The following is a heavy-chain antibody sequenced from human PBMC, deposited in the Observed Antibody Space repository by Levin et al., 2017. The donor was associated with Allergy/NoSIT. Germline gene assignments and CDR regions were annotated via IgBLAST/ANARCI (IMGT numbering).Heavy chain of an antibody. Sequence: GGSLRLSCAASGFTFSNYGMDWVRQATGKGLEWVSHIGSAGDTYYADSVKGRFTISRENAKTSLFLQMNSLRAGDTAVYYCARDTGSGLDYWGQGTLVTVSS. V-gene: IGHV3-13*01. CDR1: GFTFSNYG. D-gene: IGHD6-19*01. J-gene: IGHJ4*02. CDR3: ARDTGSGLDY. CDR2: IGSAGDT.